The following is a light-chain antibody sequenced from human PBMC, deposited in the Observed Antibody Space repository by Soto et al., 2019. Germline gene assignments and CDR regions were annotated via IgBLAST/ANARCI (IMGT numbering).Light chain of an antibody. CDR1: QRVSIS. CDR3: QQYNNRPGT. Sequence: EMVLTQSPRTLSASPGDRVTLSCRASQRVSISLARYQQKPGQGPRLVVYGASSRATWIPARFSGSGSGTEFTLTISCLQSEEFAVYYCQQYNNRPGTFSQGTKVDI. CDR2: GAS. J-gene: IGKJ1*01. V-gene: IGKV3-15*01.